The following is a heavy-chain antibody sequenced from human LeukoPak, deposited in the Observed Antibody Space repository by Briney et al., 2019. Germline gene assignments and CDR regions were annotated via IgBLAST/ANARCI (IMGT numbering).Heavy chain of an antibody. D-gene: IGHD1-26*01. Sequence: GGSLRLSCAASGFTVSSNYMSWVRQAPGKGLEWVSVIRSDGSTNHADSVKGRFTISRDNSKNTLYLQMNNLRAEDTAMYYCAREMYSGMYNDAFDIWGQGTKVTVSS. J-gene: IGHJ3*02. V-gene: IGHV3-53*01. CDR2: IRSDGST. CDR3: AREMYSGMYNDAFDI. CDR1: GFTVSSNY.